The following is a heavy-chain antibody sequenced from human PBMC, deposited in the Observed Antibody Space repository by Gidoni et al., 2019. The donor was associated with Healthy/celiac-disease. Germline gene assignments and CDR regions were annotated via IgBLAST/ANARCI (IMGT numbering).Heavy chain of an antibody. CDR2: IRSKAYGGTT. CDR1: GFTFGDYA. V-gene: IGHV3-49*04. Sequence: EVQLVESGGGLVQPGRSLRLSCTASGFTFGDYAMSWVRQAPGKGLEWVGFIRSKAYGGTTEYAASVKGRFTISRDDSKSIAYLQMNSLKTEDTAVYYCTRDAIPYYYDSSGSGTDAFDIWGQGTMVTVSS. CDR3: TRDAIPYYYDSSGSGTDAFDI. J-gene: IGHJ3*02. D-gene: IGHD3-22*01.